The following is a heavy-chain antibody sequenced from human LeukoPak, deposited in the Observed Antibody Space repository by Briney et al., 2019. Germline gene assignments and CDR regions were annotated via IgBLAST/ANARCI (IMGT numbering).Heavy chain of an antibody. Sequence: GSLRLSCSASGFPFSTYSMSWVRQVPGKGLEWVSIIYNSGSRLFYAESVKGRFAISRDNSKNTLYLQMNRLRDEDTAVYYCAKDVAPDSGWDLDHWGQGTLVTVSS. CDR1: GFPFSTYS. J-gene: IGHJ5*02. V-gene: IGHV3-23*03. D-gene: IGHD6-19*01. CDR2: IYNSGSRL. CDR3: AKDVAPDSGWDLDH.